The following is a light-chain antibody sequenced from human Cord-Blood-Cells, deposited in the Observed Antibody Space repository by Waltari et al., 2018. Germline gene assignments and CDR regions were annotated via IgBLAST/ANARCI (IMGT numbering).Light chain of an antibody. CDR3: QQNNSTPPT. CDR2: AAS. V-gene: IGKV1-39*01. Sequence: DIQMNQSPSSLSASVGDRVTITCRASQSISNYLNWYQQKPGKVPKLLIYAASTLQSGVPSRFSGSGSGTDFTLTISSLQPEDFATYYCQQNNSTPPTFGQGTKLEIK. CDR1: QSISNY. J-gene: IGKJ2*01.